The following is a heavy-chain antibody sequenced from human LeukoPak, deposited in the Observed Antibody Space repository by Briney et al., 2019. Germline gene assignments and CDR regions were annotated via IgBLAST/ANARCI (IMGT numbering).Heavy chain of an antibody. D-gene: IGHD2-2*01. CDR1: GFTFGSYA. CDR2: ISGRGGSP. Sequence: GSPRLSCATSGFTFGSYAMNWVRQAPGQGLEWVSAISGRGGSPYYADSVKGRFTISRDNSKNTLYLQMNSLRAEDTAVYYCANPPICSSTSCYDPPRYWGQGTLVTVSS. J-gene: IGHJ4*02. CDR3: ANPPICSSTSCYDPPRY. V-gene: IGHV3-23*01.